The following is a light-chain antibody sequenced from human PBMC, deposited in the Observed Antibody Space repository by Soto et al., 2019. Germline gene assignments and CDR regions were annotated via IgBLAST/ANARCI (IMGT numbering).Light chain of an antibody. CDR1: QGINNW. CDR2: AVS. CDR3: KQSSALPLT. J-gene: IGKJ4*01. V-gene: IGKV1-12*01. Sequence: DIQMTQSPSSVSASVGDRVTITCRASQGINNWLAWYQQKPGKAPELLIYAVSYLQSGVPSRFSGSGSGTDFTLTISSLQPEDFATYFCKQSSALPLTCGVGTNADIK.